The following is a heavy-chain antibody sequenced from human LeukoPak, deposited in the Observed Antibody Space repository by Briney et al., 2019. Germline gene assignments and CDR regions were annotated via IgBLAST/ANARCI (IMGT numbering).Heavy chain of an antibody. D-gene: IGHD3-10*01. CDR1: GFTFDDYA. Sequence: GGSLRLACAASGFTFDDYAMHWVRQAPGKGLEWVSGISWNSGSIGYADSVKGRFTISRDNAKNSLYLQMNSLRAEDTALYYCAKDTSNYYGSGSLIDYWGQGTLVTVSS. J-gene: IGHJ4*02. CDR2: ISWNSGSI. CDR3: AKDTSNYYGSGSLIDY. V-gene: IGHV3-9*01.